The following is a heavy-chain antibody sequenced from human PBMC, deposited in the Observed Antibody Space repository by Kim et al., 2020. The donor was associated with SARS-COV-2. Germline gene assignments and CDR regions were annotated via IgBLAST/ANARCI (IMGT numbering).Heavy chain of an antibody. CDR1: GYTFTSYG. CDR2: ISAYNGNT. V-gene: IGHV1-18*01. J-gene: IGHJ4*02. D-gene: IGHD3-22*01. CDR3: ARVGYYDSSGYLPSGF. Sequence: ASVKVSCKASGYTFTSYGISWVRQAPGQGLEWMGWISAYNGNTNYAQKLQGRVTMTTDTSTSTAYMELRSLRSDDTAVYYCARVGYYDSSGYLPSGFWGQGTLVTVSS.